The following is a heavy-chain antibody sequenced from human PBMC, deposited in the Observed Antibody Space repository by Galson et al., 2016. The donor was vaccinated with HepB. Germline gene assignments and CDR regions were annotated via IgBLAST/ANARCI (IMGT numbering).Heavy chain of an antibody. D-gene: IGHD1-1*01. J-gene: IGHJ4*02. CDR2: IYYSGST. CDR1: GDSIRSGGYY. CDR3: ARFPRRISSFEY. Sequence: TLSLTCTVSGDSIRSGGYYWSWIRQHPGKGLEWIGYIYYSGSTFYNPSLKSRITISVDTSKNQFSLRLSSVTAAETAVYYCARFPRRISSFEYGGEGTLVAVSS. V-gene: IGHV4-31*03.